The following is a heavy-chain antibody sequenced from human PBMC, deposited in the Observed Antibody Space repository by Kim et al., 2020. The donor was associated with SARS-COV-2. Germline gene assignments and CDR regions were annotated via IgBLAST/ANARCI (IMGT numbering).Heavy chain of an antibody. D-gene: IGHD3-10*01. CDR2: INTNTGNP. V-gene: IGHV7-4-1*02. CDR1: GYTFTSYA. J-gene: IGHJ6*02. CDR3: ARDRGRITMVRGVILKDYYGMDV. Sequence: ASVKVSCKASGYTFTSYAMNWVRQAPGQGLEWMGWINTNTGNPTYAQGFTGRFVFSLDTSVSTAYLQISSLKAEDTAVYYCARDRGRITMVRGVILKDYYGMDVWGQGTTVTVSS.